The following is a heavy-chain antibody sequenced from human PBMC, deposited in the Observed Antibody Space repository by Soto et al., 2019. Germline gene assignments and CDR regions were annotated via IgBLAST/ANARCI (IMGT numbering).Heavy chain of an antibody. CDR3: ARTAAGTPYYYYGMDV. V-gene: IGHV3-11*01. D-gene: IGHD6-13*01. CDR2: ISGSGNTI. CDR1: GFTFKDYY. Sequence: QVQLVESGGGLVKPGGSLRLSCAASGFTFKDYYMSWIRQAPGEGLEWVSYISGSGNTIYCADSVKGRFTISRENTKNSVYLQMSSLRAEDTAVYYCARTAAGTPYYYYGMDVWGQGTTVTVSS. J-gene: IGHJ6*02.